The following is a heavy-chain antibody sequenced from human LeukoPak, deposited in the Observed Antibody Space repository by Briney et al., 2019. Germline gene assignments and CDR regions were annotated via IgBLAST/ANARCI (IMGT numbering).Heavy chain of an antibody. CDR3: GAAGGVIGQIDY. Sequence: SETPSLTCAVSGGSISSSNWWSWVRQPPGKGLEWIGEIYHSGSTNYNPSLKSRVTISVDKSKNQFSLELSSVTAADTAVYYCGAAGGVIGQIDYWGQGTLVTVSS. CDR1: GGSISSSNW. D-gene: IGHD3-16*02. J-gene: IGHJ4*02. CDR2: IYHSGST. V-gene: IGHV4-4*02.